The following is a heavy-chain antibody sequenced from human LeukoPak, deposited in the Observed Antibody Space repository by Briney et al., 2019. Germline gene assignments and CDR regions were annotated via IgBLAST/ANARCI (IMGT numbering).Heavy chain of an antibody. CDR1: GFTFSSYA. D-gene: IGHD3-22*01. J-gene: IGHJ4*02. CDR2: ISGSGGST. Sequence: PGGSLRLSCAASGFTFSSYAMSWVRQAPGKGLEWFSAISGSGGSTYYADSVKGRFTISRDNSKNTLYLQMNSLRAEDTAVYYCAKDQDYYDSSGYYFSFDYWGQGTLVTVSS. CDR3: AKDQDYYDSSGYYFSFDY. V-gene: IGHV3-23*01.